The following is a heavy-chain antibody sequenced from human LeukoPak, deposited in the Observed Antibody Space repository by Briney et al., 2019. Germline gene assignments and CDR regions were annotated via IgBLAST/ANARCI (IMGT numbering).Heavy chain of an antibody. CDR1: GFTFGNAW. CDR2: IKSKTDGGTI. J-gene: IGHJ4*02. D-gene: IGHD3-22*01. Sequence: GGSLRLSCAASGFTFGNAWMSWVRQAPGKGLEWVGRIKSKTDGGTIDYAAPVKGRFTISRDDSKNTLYLQMNSLKAEDTAVYYCATAWDYYDTSGYLYWGQGTLVTVSS. V-gene: IGHV3-15*01. CDR3: ATAWDYYDTSGYLY.